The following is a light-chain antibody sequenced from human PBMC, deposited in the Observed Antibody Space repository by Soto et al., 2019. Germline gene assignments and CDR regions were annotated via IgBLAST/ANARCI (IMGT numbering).Light chain of an antibody. CDR1: QSVSSN. CDR3: QHHTNWPLT. J-gene: IGKJ4*01. CDR2: DAS. V-gene: IGKV3-11*01. Sequence: EIVLTQSPATLSLSPGERATLSCRASQSVSSNLAWYQQKPGQAPRLLIYDASNRATGIPARFSGSGSGTAFTLAISSLEPEDFAFYYCQHHTNWPLTFGGGTKVEIK.